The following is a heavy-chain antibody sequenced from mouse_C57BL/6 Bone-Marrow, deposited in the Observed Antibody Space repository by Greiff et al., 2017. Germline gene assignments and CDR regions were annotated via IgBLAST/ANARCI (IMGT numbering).Heavy chain of an antibody. J-gene: IGHJ4*01. Sequence: EVKLMESGGGLVQPKGSLKLSCAASGFSFNTYAMNWVRQAPGKGLEWVARIRSKSNNYATYYADSVKDRFTIARDDSESMLYLQMNNLKTEDTAMYYCVRHSCYAMDYWGQGTSVTVSS. D-gene: IGHD1-1*01. CDR2: IRSKSNNYAT. V-gene: IGHV10-1*01. CDR1: GFSFNTYA. CDR3: VRHSCYAMDY.